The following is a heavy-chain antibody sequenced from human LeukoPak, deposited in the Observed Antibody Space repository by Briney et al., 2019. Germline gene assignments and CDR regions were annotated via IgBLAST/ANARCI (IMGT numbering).Heavy chain of an antibody. CDR1: GFTFSSYG. D-gene: IGHD3-10*01. Sequence: GGSLRLSCAASGFTFSSYGMHWVRQAPGKGLEWVAFIRYDGSNKYYADSVKGRFTISRDNSKNTLYLQMNSLRAEDTALYYCARKSASGNYPLDYWGQGTLVTVSS. J-gene: IGHJ4*02. CDR3: ARKSASGNYPLDY. V-gene: IGHV3-30*02. CDR2: IRYDGSNK.